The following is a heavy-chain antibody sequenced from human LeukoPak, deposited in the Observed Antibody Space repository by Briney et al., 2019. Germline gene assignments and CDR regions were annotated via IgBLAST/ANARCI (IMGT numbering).Heavy chain of an antibody. CDR1: GLTVSSNY. D-gene: IGHD5-18*01. CDR3: AKTSVDTAMDTFDY. CDR2: IYSGGST. V-gene: IGHV3-66*01. J-gene: IGHJ4*02. Sequence: GGSLRLSCAASGLTVSSNYMSWVRQAPGKGLEWVSIIYSGGSTSYADPVKGRFTVSRDNSKNTLYLQMNSLRAEDTAVYYCAKTSVDTAMDTFDYWGQGTLVTVSS.